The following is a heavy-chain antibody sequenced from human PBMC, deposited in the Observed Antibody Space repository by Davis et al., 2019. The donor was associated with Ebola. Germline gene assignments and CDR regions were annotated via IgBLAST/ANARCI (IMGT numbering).Heavy chain of an antibody. D-gene: IGHD6-19*01. J-gene: IGHJ4*02. V-gene: IGHV5-51*01. CDR3: AGQTGYSSGWYFVY. CDR1: GYTFTTSR. Sequence: GGSLTLSCEVSGYTFTTSRFAWVRKMPGKGLEWMGIIYPGDSETSYSPSFQGQVIISADKSINTAYLQWTSLKASDTATYYCAGQTGYSSGWYFVYWGQGTLVSVSS. CDR2: IYPGDSET.